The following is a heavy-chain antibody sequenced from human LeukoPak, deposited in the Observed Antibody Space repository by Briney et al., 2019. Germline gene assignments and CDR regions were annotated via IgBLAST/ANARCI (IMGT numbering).Heavy chain of an antibody. CDR2: ISSSGSNI. J-gene: IGHJ5*02. CDR1: GFTFCDYY. V-gene: IGHV3-11*01. CDR3: ARAGTTDWFDP. Sequence: PGGSLTLSCTASGFTFCDYYMSWLPHAPGKAREGVSYISSSGSNIYYAHSVKGRFTISSDNAKNSLYLQMNSLRAEDTAVYYCARAGTTDWFDPWGQGTLVTVSS. D-gene: IGHD3-10*01.